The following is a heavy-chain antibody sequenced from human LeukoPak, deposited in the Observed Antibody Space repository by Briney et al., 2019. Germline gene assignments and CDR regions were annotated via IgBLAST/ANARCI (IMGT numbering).Heavy chain of an antibody. CDR1: GYTFTGYY. J-gene: IGHJ5*02. Sequence: GASVKVSCKASGYTFTGYYMHWVRQAPGQGLEWMGIINPSGGSTSYAQKFQGRVTMTRDMSTSTVYMELSSLRSEDTAVYYCARAPYGGNWFDPWGQGTLVTVSS. CDR2: INPSGGST. V-gene: IGHV1-46*01. CDR3: ARAPYGGNWFDP. D-gene: IGHD4-23*01.